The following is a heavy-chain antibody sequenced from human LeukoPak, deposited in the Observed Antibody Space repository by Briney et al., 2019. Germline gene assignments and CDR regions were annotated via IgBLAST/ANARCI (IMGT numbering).Heavy chain of an antibody. V-gene: IGHV4-38-2*02. CDR3: ARAPVGYSYGLRHIYYMDV. CDR1: GSSMSSDYY. D-gene: IGHD5-18*01. Sequence: SVTLSLTCTVSGSSMSSDYYWGWIRQPPGKGLEWIGSIYNRGTNQYNPSLKSRVTISVDTSKNHFSLKLSSVTAADTAVYYCARAPVGYSYGLRHIYYMDVWGKGTTVTVSS. J-gene: IGHJ6*03. CDR2: IYNRGTN.